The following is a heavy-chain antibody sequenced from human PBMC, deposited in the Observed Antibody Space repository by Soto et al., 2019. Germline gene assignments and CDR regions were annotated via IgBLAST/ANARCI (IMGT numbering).Heavy chain of an antibody. CDR3: ASPDRGGGYDVYFDY. CDR2: IYYSGST. J-gene: IGHJ4*02. D-gene: IGHD5-12*01. V-gene: IGHV4-39*01. CDR1: GGSISSGGYY. Sequence: SETLSLTCTVSGGSISSGGYYWSWIRQHPGKGLEWIGYIYYSGSTYYNPSLKSRVTISVDTSKNQFSLKLSSVTAADTAVYYCASPDRGGGYDVYFDYWGQGTLVTVSS.